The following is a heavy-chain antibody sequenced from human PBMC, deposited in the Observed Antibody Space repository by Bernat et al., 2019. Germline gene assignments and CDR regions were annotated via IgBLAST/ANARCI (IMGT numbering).Heavy chain of an antibody. Sequence: EVQLVETGGGLIQPGGSLRLSCAASGFTVSSNYMSWVRQAPGKGLEWGSVFYSGGSTYYADSVKGRFTISRDNSKNTLYLQMNSLRAEDTAVYYCATHYDFWSGYYFGGKGVIDDAFDIWGQGTMVTVSS. CDR1: GFTVSSNY. J-gene: IGHJ3*02. D-gene: IGHD3-3*01. CDR2: FYSGGST. CDR3: ATHYDFWSGYYFGGKGVIDDAFDI. V-gene: IGHV3-53*02.